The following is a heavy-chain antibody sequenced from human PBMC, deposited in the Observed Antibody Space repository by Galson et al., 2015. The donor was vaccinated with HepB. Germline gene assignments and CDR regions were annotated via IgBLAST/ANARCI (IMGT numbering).Heavy chain of an antibody. CDR3: AKDLSVAGY. J-gene: IGHJ4*02. CDR1: GFTFRSYT. V-gene: IGHV3-23*01. Sequence: SLRLSCAASGFTFRSYTMSWVRQAPGKGLEWVSGISGSGGSTYYADSVKGRFTISRDNSKNTLYLQMNSLRAEDTAVYYCAKDLSVAGYWGQGTLVTVSS. D-gene: IGHD6-19*01. CDR2: ISGSGGST.